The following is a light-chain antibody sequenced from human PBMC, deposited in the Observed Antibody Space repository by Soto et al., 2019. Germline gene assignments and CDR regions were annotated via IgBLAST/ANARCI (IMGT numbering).Light chain of an antibody. Sequence: DIQMTQSPSSLSASVGDRVTISCRASQDISNGLNWYQQKPGQAPKLLIYGASNLETGVPSRFSGSGSGTDFVFTIRSLQPEDIATYYCQQYDSLPPWTFGQGTKVDIK. CDR1: QDISNG. CDR2: GAS. V-gene: IGKV1-33*01. CDR3: QQYDSLPPWT. J-gene: IGKJ1*01.